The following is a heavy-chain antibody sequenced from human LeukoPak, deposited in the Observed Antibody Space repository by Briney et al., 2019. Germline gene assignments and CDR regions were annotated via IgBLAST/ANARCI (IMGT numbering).Heavy chain of an antibody. CDR1: GITFSDFY. J-gene: IGHJ4*02. V-gene: IGHV3-11*01. Sequence: PGGSLRLSCAASGITFSDFYMSWIRQAPGKGLEWISYISGSGTNIYYADSVKGRFTISRDNAKNSLYLQMNSLRAEDTAVYYCARVPHYIRGVMREFDYWGQGTLVTVSS. D-gene: IGHD3-10*01. CDR3: ARVPHYIRGVMREFDY. CDR2: ISGSGTNI.